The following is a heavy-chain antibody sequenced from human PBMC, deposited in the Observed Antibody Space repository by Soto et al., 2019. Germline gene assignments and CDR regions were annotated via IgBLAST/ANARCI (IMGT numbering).Heavy chain of an antibody. J-gene: IGHJ3*02. CDR2: ISYDGSNK. CDR3: AKDLPVVIAIEGAFDI. V-gene: IGHV3-30*18. CDR1: GFTFSSYG. Sequence: QVQLVESGGGVVQPGRSLRLSCAASGFTFSSYGMHWVRQAPGKGLEWVAVISYDGSNKYYADSVKGRFTISRDNSKNTLYLQMNSLRAEDTAVYYCAKDLPVVIAIEGAFDIWGQGTMVTVSS. D-gene: IGHD2-21*01.